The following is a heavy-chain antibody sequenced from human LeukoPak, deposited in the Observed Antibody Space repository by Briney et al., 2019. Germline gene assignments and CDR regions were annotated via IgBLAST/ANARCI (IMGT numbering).Heavy chain of an antibody. CDR2: MGSSGSTI. Sequence: GGSLRLSCAASGFTFSSFELNWVRQAPGTGLEGVSYMGSSGSTIYYADSVKGRFTISRDNAKNSLYLQMNSLRAEDTAVYYCASSAGYRSGWRLDYWGQGTLVTVSS. J-gene: IGHJ4*02. D-gene: IGHD6-19*01. V-gene: IGHV3-48*03. CDR3: ASSAGYRSGWRLDY. CDR1: GFTFSSFE.